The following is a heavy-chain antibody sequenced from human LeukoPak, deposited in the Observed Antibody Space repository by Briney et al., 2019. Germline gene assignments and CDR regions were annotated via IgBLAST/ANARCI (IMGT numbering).Heavy chain of an antibody. CDR1: GYTFTSYY. D-gene: IGHD3-22*01. CDR3: ADSSGSLYLLYN. V-gene: IGHV1-46*01. J-gene: IGHJ4*02. Sequence: GASVKVSCKASGYTFTSYYMHWVRQAPGQGLEWMGIINPSGGSTSYAQKFHGRVTMTRDTSTSTVYMELSSLRSEDTAVYYCADSSGSLYLLYNWGQGTLVTVSS. CDR2: INPSGGST.